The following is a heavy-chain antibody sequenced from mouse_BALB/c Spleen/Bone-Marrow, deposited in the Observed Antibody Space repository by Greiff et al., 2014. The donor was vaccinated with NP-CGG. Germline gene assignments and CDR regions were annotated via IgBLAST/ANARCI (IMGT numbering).Heavy chain of an antibody. J-gene: IGHJ4*01. D-gene: IGHD2-3*01. V-gene: IGHV1S81*02. CDR3: ARAAYDPYAMDY. Sequence: QVQLKESGAELVKPGASVKLSCKASGYTFTSYYMYWVKQRPGQGLEWIGEINPNNDGTNFNEKFKGKATLTVDKSSSIAYMQPSSRTSEDSAVYYCARAAYDPYAMDYWGQGTSVTVSS. CDR2: INPNNDGT. CDR1: GYTFTSYY.